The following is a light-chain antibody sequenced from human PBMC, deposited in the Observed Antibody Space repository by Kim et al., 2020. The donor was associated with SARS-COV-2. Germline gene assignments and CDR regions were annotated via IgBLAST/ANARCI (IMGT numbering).Light chain of an antibody. CDR1: SSNIASNY. J-gene: IGLJ2*01. V-gene: IGLV1-47*01. Sequence: QSVLTQPPSASGAPGQRVTISCSGSSSNIASNYVYWYQQLPGTAPQHLIYRDNQRPSGVPDRFSGSKSGTSASLAIIGLRAEDEADYYCAAWDDSLSGVNFGGGTQVSVL. CDR3: AAWDDSLSGVN. CDR2: RDN.